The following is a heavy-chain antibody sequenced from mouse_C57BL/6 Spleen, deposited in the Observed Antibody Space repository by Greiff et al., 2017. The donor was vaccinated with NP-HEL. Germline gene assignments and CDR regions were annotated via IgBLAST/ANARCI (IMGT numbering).Heavy chain of an antibody. Sequence: VMLVESGAELVKPGASVKISCKASGYAFSSYWMNWVKQRPGKGLEWIGQIYPGDGDTNYNGKFKGKATLIADKSSSTAYMQLSSLTSEDSAVYFCGSLREGYFDVWGTGTTVTVSS. V-gene: IGHV1-80*01. J-gene: IGHJ1*03. CDR2: IYPGDGDT. CDR3: GSLREGYFDV. D-gene: IGHD1-1*01. CDR1: GYAFSSYW.